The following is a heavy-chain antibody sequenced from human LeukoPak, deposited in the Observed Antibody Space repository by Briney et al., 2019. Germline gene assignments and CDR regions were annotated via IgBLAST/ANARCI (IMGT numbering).Heavy chain of an antibody. J-gene: IGHJ4*02. CDR2: INPNSGGT. CDR1: GYTFTGYY. Sequence: ASVKVSCKASGYTFTGYYMHWVRQAPGQGLEWMGWINPNSGGTNYAQKFQGRVTMTRDTSISTAYMELSRLRSDDTAVYYCARDLPFSIYSYGTFDYWGQGTLATVSS. V-gene: IGHV1-2*02. CDR3: ARDLPFSIYSYGTFDY. D-gene: IGHD5-18*01.